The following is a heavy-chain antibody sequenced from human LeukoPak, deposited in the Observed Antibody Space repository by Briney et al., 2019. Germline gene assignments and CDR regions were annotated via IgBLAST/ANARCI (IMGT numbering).Heavy chain of an antibody. J-gene: IGHJ6*04. D-gene: IGHD4-17*01. CDR2: IHSSEGT. Sequence: PSETLSLTCTVSGGSLNGYYWGWIRQPPGKGLECIAYIHSSEGTAHNASLKSRLTISLDTSKNQFSLTLSSVTAADTAVYYCARHVYGEGMVVWGKGTTVTVYS. CDR3: ARHVYGEGMVV. V-gene: IGHV4-59*08. CDR1: GGSLNGYY.